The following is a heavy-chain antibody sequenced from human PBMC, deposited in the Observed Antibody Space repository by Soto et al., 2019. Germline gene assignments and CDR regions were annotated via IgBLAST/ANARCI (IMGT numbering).Heavy chain of an antibody. Sequence: EVQLVESGGGLAQPGGSLRLSCAASGFTFSTYSMSWVRQAPGKGLEWVSYISSTSTTIYYADSVKGRFTISRDNAKNSLYLHMNSLSAEDTAVYYCARDRGCSGGICYRDLDYWGQGTLVTVSS. J-gene: IGHJ4*02. D-gene: IGHD2-15*01. CDR3: ARDRGCSGGICYRDLDY. CDR2: ISSTSTTI. CDR1: GFTFSTYS. V-gene: IGHV3-48*01.